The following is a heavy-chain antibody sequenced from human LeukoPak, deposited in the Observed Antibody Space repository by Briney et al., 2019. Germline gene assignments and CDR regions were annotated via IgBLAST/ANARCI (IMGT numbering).Heavy chain of an antibody. Sequence: SETLSLTCAVYGGSFSGYYWSWIRQPPGKGLEWIGEINHSGSTNYNPSLKSRVTISVDTSKNQFSLKLSSVTAADTAVYYCARLLYYYGSGSYFRPLYYMDVWGKGTTVTISS. CDR3: ARLLYYYGSGSYFRPLYYMDV. CDR1: GGSFSGYY. CDR2: INHSGST. V-gene: IGHV4-34*01. D-gene: IGHD3-10*01. J-gene: IGHJ6*03.